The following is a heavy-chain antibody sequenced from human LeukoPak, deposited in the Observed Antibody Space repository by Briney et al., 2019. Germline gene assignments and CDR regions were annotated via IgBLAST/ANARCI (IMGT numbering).Heavy chain of an antibody. CDR1: GYSFTSYW. D-gene: IGHD3-22*01. CDR3: ARVGPYDSSGYYYFDY. V-gene: IGHV5-51*01. Sequence: PGESLKISCKGSGYSFTSYWIGWVRQMPGKGLEWMGIIYPGDSDTRYSPSFQGQVTISADKSISTAYLQWSSLKASDTAMYYCARVGPYDSSGYYYFDYWGQGTLVTVSS. CDR2: IYPGDSDT. J-gene: IGHJ4*02.